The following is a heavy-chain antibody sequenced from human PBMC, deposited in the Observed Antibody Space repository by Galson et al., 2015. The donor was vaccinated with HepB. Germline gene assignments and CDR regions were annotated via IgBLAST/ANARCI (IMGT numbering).Heavy chain of an antibody. Sequence: SLRLSCAASGFTFSSYWMSWVRQAPGKGLEWVAYIKEDGSEKYYVDSVKGRFTIFRDNVKNSLYLQMTSLRDEDTAIYYCARGFWEGWAVAPPKNFDQWGRGTLVTVSS. J-gene: IGHJ4*02. CDR2: IKEDGSEK. CDR1: GFTFSSYW. CDR3: ARGFWEGWAVAPPKNFDQ. V-gene: IGHV3-7*03. D-gene: IGHD6-19*01.